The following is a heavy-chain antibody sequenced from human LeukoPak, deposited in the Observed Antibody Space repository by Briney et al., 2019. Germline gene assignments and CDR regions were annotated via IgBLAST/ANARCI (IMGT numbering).Heavy chain of an antibody. D-gene: IGHD3-10*01. V-gene: IGHV3-23*01. CDR3: AKDPSGSGSFDY. CDR2: ISGSGGST. J-gene: IGHJ4*02. Sequence: GGSLRLSCAASGFTFSSYAMSWVRQAPGKGLEWVSAISGSGGSTYYADSVKGRFTISRDNSKSTLYLQMNSLRAEDTAVYYCAKDPSGSGSFDYWGQGTLVTVSS. CDR1: GFTFSSYA.